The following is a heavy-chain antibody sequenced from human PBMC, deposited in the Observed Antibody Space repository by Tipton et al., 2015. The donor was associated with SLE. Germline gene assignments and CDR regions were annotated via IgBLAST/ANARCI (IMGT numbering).Heavy chain of an antibody. V-gene: IGHV4-61*09. CDR3: ARGAAAGRHYYYYGMDV. J-gene: IGHJ6*02. CDR2: IYTSGST. CDR1: GGSISSGSYY. Sequence: TLSLTCTVSGGSISSGSYYWSWIRQPAGKGLEWIGYIYTSGSTNYNPSLKSRVTISVDTSKNQFSLKLSSVTAEDTAVYYCARGAAAGRHYYYYGMDVWGQGTTVTVSS. D-gene: IGHD6-13*01.